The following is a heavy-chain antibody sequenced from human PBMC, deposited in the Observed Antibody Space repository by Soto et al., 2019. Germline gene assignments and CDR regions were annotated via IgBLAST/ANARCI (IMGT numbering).Heavy chain of an antibody. V-gene: IGHV1-58*01. D-gene: IGHD3-10*01. Sequence: QMQMVQSGPEVKKPGTSVKVSCQASGFTFASSTVQWVRQAHGQRLEWIGWVVAASGDTNFAQNFQGRVAMTSDMSTRTAYMELNGLRPDDTAVYYCVAALSRAPAGARAWGQGTLVTVSS. J-gene: IGHJ1*01. CDR3: VAALSRAPAGARA. CDR2: VVAASGDT. CDR1: GFTFASST.